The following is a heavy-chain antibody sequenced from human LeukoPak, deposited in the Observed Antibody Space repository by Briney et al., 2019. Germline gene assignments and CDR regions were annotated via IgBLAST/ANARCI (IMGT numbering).Heavy chain of an antibody. CDR3: ARAGVTAGDS. D-gene: IGHD2-21*02. V-gene: IGHV1-8*01. CDR2: MNPNSGNT. Sequence: GASVKVSCKASGYTFTSYGINWVRQAPGQGLEWMGWMNPNSGNTGYAQKFQGRVTMTRDTSISTAYMELSSLRSEDTAVYYCARAGVTAGDSRGEGTLVTVSS. J-gene: IGHJ4*02. CDR1: GYTFTSYG.